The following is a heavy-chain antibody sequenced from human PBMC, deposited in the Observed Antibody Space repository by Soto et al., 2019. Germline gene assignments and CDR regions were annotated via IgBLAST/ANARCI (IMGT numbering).Heavy chain of an antibody. D-gene: IGHD3-22*01. CDR3: ARDVPYYYESRIYYGMDV. Sequence: ASVNVSFKASCYTFTIYCIILLLQAPLQWLEWMGLISAYNVNTNYAQKLQGRVTMTTDTSTSTAYMELRSLRSDDTAVYYCARDVPYYYESRIYYGMDVWGQGTTVTVSS. CDR2: ISAYNVNT. V-gene: IGHV1-18*01. CDR1: CYTFTIYC. J-gene: IGHJ6*02.